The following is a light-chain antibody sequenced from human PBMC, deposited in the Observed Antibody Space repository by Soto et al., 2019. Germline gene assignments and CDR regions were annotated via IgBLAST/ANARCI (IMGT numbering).Light chain of an antibody. J-gene: IGKJ1*01. CDR2: WAS. CDR1: QSVLYSSNNKNH. V-gene: IGKV4-1*01. Sequence: DIVMTQSPDSLAVSLGERATINCKSSQSVLYSSNNKNHLAWYQEKPGQPPKLLIYWASSRESGVPDRFSGSGSGTEFTLTISSLQAEDVAVYYCQQYYSIPRTFGQGTKVEIK. CDR3: QQYYSIPRT.